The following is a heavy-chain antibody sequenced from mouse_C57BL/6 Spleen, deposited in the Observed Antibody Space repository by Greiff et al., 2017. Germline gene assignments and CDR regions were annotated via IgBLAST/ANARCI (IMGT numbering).Heavy chain of an antibody. D-gene: IGHD2-5*01. CDR2: ISNGGGST. CDR1: GFTFSDYY. J-gene: IGHJ4*01. CDR3: ARGSMDYSKGYYAMDY. Sequence: EVKLVESGGGLVQPGGSLKLSCAASGFTFSDYYMYWVRQTPEKRLEWVAYISNGGGSTYYPDTVKGRFTISRDNAKNTLYLQMSRLKSEDTAMYYCARGSMDYSKGYYAMDYWGQGTSVTVSS. V-gene: IGHV5-12*01.